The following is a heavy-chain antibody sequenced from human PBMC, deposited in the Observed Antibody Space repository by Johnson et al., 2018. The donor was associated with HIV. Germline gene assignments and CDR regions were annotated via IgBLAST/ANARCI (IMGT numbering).Heavy chain of an antibody. J-gene: IGHJ3*02. V-gene: IGHV3-15*01. Sequence: VQLVESGGGLVKPGESLRLSCTVSGFPFTNAWMSWVRQAPGKGLEWVGRFKRKSDGGTTDYAAAVKGRFTISRDDSKNTLYLQMNSLKTEDTAVYYCTTDHVTMIVVNAFDIWGQGTMVTVSS. D-gene: IGHD3-22*01. CDR3: TTDHVTMIVVNAFDI. CDR1: GFPFTNAW. CDR2: FKRKSDGGTT.